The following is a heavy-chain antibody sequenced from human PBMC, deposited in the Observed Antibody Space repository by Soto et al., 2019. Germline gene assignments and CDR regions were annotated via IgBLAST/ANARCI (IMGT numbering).Heavy chain of an antibody. CDR2: IYTSGST. Sequence: SETLSLTCTVPGGSISSYYWSWIRQHSGKGLEWIVRIYTSGSTNYNPSLKSRVTMSVDTSKNQFSLKLSSVTAADTAVYYCCSSWSYYAMDGWGQGTTVTVSS. CDR3: CSSWSYYAMDG. D-gene: IGHD6-13*01. CDR1: GGSISSYY. V-gene: IGHV4-4*07. J-gene: IGHJ6*02.